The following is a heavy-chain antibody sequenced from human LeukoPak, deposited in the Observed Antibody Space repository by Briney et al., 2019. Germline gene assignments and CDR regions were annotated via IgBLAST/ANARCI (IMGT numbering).Heavy chain of an antibody. V-gene: IGHV4-34*01. CDR2: INHSGST. D-gene: IGHD5-12*01. CDR3: ARFSQGGYATLDY. J-gene: IGHJ4*02. Sequence: PSETLSLTCAVYGGSFSGYYWSWIRQPPGKGLEWIGEINHSGSTNYNPSLKSRVTISVDTSKNQFSLKLNSVTAADTAVYYCARFSQGGYATLDYWGQGTLVTVSS. CDR1: GGSFSGYY.